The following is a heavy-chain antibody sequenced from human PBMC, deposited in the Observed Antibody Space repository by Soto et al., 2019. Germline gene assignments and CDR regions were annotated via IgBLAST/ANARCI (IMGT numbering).Heavy chain of an antibody. D-gene: IGHD4-17*01. V-gene: IGHV3-48*01. CDR2: ISSSSSTI. CDR1: GFTFSSYS. CDR3: ARLPTTVITSDNY. Sequence: EVQLVESGGGLVQPGGSLRLSCAASGFTFSSYSMNWVRQAPGKGLEWVSYISSSSSTIYYADSVKGRFTISRDNAKNSLYLQMNSLRAEDTAVYYCARLPTTVITSDNYWGQGTLVTVSS. J-gene: IGHJ4*02.